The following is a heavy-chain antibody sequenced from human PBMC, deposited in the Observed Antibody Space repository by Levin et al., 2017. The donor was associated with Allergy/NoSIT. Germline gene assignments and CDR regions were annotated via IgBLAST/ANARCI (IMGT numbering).Heavy chain of an antibody. Sequence: GESLKISCKASGYTFTSYDINWVRQATGQGLEWMGWMNPNSGNTGYAQKFQGRVTMTRNTSISTAYMELSSLRSEDTAVYYCARGVAGVPPYYYYYGMDVWGQGTTVTVSS. CDR1: GYTFTSYD. D-gene: IGHD2-2*01. J-gene: IGHJ6*02. V-gene: IGHV1-8*01. CDR2: MNPNSGNT. CDR3: ARGVAGVPPYYYYYGMDV.